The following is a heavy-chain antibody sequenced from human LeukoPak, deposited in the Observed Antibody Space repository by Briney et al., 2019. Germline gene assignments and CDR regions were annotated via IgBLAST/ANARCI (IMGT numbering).Heavy chain of an antibody. J-gene: IGHJ6*02. D-gene: IGHD4-23*01. Sequence: SETLSLTCTVSGGSISSGGYYWSWIRQHPGKGLEWIGYIYYSGSTYYNPSLKSRVTISVDTPKNQFSLKLSSVTAADTAVYYCAIDYGGDSGGMDVWGQGTTVTVSS. V-gene: IGHV4-31*03. CDR3: AIDYGGDSGGMDV. CDR2: IYYSGST. CDR1: GGSISSGGYY.